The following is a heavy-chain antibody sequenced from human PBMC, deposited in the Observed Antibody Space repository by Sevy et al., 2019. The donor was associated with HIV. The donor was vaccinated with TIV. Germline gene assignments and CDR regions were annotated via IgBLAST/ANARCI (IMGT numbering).Heavy chain of an antibody. CDR2: IYNTGST. V-gene: IGHV4-61*08. CDR1: GGSVRSDVYY. Sequence: SETLSLTCAVSGGSVRSDVYYWSWIRQPPGKGLEWIGYIYNTGSTNYNPSLKTRVRISVDTSKNQFSLKLSSVTEADTAVYYCAREGGYSDRAFDIWGQGTMVTVSS. J-gene: IGHJ3*02. CDR3: AREGGYSDRAFDI. D-gene: IGHD3-16*01.